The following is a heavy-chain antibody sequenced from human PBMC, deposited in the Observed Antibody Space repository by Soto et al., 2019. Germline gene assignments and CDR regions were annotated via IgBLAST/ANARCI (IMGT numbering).Heavy chain of an antibody. CDR1: GFTFSSYA. CDR3: ARDSGGCSSGPPVGGP. V-gene: IGHV3-30-3*01. CDR2: ISYDGSNK. Sequence: QVQLVESGGGVVQPGRSLRLSCAASGFTFSSYAMHWVRQAPGKGLEWVAVISYDGSNKYYADSVKGRFTISRDNSKNTLDLQMNSLRAEDTAVYYCARDSGGCSSGPPVGGPWGQGTLVTVSS. D-gene: IGHD6-6*01. J-gene: IGHJ5*02.